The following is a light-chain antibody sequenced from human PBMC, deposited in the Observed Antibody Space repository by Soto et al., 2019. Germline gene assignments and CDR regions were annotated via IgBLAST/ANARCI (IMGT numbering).Light chain of an antibody. CDR3: QSFDTNLNAVV. Sequence: QSVLTQPPSVSGAPGQSVTISCIGSGANIGAGYDVHWYQQLPGVAPKLLIFDTTNRTSGVPGRFSGSKSGASASLAITGLLPEDAADFFCQSFDTNLNAVVFGGGTKLTVL. CDR2: DTT. J-gene: IGLJ2*01. V-gene: IGLV1-40*01. CDR1: GANIGAGYD.